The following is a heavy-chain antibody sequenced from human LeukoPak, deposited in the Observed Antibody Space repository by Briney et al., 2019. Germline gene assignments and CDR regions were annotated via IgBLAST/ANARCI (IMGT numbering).Heavy chain of an antibody. CDR2: IYYSGST. D-gene: IGHD4-17*01. CDR3: ARDHYGANDY. CDR1: GGSISSGGYY. V-gene: IGHV4-31*03. Sequence: SQTLSLTCTVSGGSISSGGYYWSWIRQHPGKGLEWIGYIYYSGSTYYNPSLKSRVTISVDTSKNHFFLKLSSVTAADTAVYYCARDHYGANDYWGQGTLVTVSS. J-gene: IGHJ4*02.